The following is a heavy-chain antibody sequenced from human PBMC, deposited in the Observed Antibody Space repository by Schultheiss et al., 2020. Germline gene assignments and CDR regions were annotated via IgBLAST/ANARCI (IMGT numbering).Heavy chain of an antibody. CDR2: LSNDGDST. Sequence: GGSLRLSCAASGFTFNIYAMSWLRQAPGRGLEWVSTLSNDGDSTFYAKSVKGRFTISRDNSKNTLYLQMKSLTADDTATYYCARRLSYHFDYWGQGTPVTVSS. V-gene: IGHV3-23*01. CDR1: GFTFNIYA. CDR3: ARRLSYHFDY. J-gene: IGHJ4*02. D-gene: IGHD3-16*02.